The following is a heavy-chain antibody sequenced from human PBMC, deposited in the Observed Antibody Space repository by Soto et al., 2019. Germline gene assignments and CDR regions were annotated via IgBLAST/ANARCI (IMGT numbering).Heavy chain of an antibody. CDR2: VSIYKPNT. CDR1: GYTFSSYG. J-gene: IGHJ4*01. CDR3: ARSNYYDSSGYCDY. D-gene: IGHD3-22*01. Sequence: QVHLVQSGPEVKKPGASVKVSCRASGYTFSSYGISWVRQAPGQGLEWMGWVSIYKPNTNYAQNLQGRVSMTADTSTNTAYMELRSLRSDDTAGYYCARSNYYDSSGYCDYWGQGTLVTVSS. V-gene: IGHV1-18*01.